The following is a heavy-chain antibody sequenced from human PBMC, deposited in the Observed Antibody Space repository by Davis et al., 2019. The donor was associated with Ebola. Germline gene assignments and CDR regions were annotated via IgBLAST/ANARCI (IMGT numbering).Heavy chain of an antibody. D-gene: IGHD6-13*01. CDR2: INSDGSST. CDR1: GFTFSSYS. Sequence: GESLKISCAASGFTFSSYSMNWVRQAPGKGLVWVSRINSDGSSTSYADSVKGRFTISRDNSKNTLYLQMNSLRAEDTAVYYCARGPSTGNSFSYWGQGTLVTVSS. J-gene: IGHJ4*02. CDR3: ARGPSTGNSFSY. V-gene: IGHV3-74*01.